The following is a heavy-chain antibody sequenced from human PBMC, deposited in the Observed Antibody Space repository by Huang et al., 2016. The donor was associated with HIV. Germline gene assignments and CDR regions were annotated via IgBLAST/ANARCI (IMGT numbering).Heavy chain of an antibody. V-gene: IGHV5-51*01. CDR1: GYTFNGYW. CDR3: ARQGVGDFVVEPTGLGAFDI. J-gene: IGHJ3*02. D-gene: IGHD2-2*01. CDR2: IYPGDSDT. Sequence: EVQLVQSGAVVKKPGESLKISCKGSGYTFNGYWIGWVRQMHGKGLEWMGIIYPGDSDTTYSPSGQGQVTSSADKSISTAYLQWSGLKASDTAMYYCARQGVGDFVVEPTGLGAFDIWGQGTMVTVSS.